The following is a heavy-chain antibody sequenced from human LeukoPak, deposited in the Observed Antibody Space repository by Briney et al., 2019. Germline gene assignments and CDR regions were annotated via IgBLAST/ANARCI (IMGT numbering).Heavy chain of an antibody. CDR3: AKRGDCSGGSCPNYYYYMDV. CDR2: ISGSGGST. CDR1: GFTFSSYA. V-gene: IGHV3-23*01. D-gene: IGHD2-15*01. J-gene: IGHJ6*03. Sequence: GGSLRLSCAASGFTFSSYAISWVRQAPGKGLEWVSSISGSGGSTYFADSVKGRFTISRDNSKNTLYLQMNSLRAEDTAVYYCAKRGDCSGGSCPNYYYYMDVWGKGTTVTISS.